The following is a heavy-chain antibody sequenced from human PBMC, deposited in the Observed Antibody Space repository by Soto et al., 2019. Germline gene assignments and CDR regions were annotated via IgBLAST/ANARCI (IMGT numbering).Heavy chain of an antibody. D-gene: IGHD2-15*01. CDR1: GGTFSSYT. V-gene: IGHV1-69*02. CDR2: IIPILGIA. J-gene: IGHJ4*02. Sequence: SVKVSCKASGGTFSSYTISWVRQAPGQGLEWMGRIIPILGIANYAQKFQGRVTITADKSTSTAYMELSSLRSEDTAVYYCAMGYCSGGSCYSGYWGQGTLVTVSS. CDR3: AMGYCSGGSCYSGY.